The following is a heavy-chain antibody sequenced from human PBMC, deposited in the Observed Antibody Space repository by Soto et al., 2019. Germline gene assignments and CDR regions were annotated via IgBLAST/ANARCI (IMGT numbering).Heavy chain of an antibody. CDR3: AREHRYSSGWYGDYYYGMDV. D-gene: IGHD6-19*01. J-gene: IGHJ6*02. Sequence: ASVKVSCKASGYTFTIYGISCVLQSPVQWLEGMGWISAYNGNTNYAQKLQGRVTMTTDTSTSTAYMELRSLRSDDTAVYYCAREHRYSSGWYGDYYYGMDVWGQGTTVTVSS. CDR2: ISAYNGNT. CDR1: GYTFTIYG. V-gene: IGHV1-18*04.